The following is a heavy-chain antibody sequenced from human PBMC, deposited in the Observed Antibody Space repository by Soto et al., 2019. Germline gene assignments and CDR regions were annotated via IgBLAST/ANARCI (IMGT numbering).Heavy chain of an antibody. Sequence: PSQTLSRTSTVSACPIRNGGYYWNWIPHHPGKGLEWIGYIYYIGSTNYNPSLKSRVTISLDTSKNQFSLTLSSATAADTAVYYFAKRIMDPETYAYCGQGTLGPVSS. CDR1: ACPIRNGGYY. D-gene: IGHD2-8*01. J-gene: IGHJ1*01. CDR2: IYYIGST. CDR3: AKRIMDPETYAY. V-gene: IGHV4-31*03.